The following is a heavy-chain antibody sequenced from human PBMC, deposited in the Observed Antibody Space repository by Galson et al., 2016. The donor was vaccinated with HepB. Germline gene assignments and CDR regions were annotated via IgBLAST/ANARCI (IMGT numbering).Heavy chain of an antibody. D-gene: IGHD3-3*01. V-gene: IGHV3-23*01. CDR1: GFTFKNFG. CDR2: ICGSCGDI. Sequence: SLRLSCAASGFTFKNFGMTWVRQAPGKGLEWVSTICGSCGDIDYADSVQGRFTISRDNSKNTLSLQMNSLRAEDTAVYYCAKAFDFWSGYPFDHWGPGTVVTVSS. CDR3: AKAFDFWSGYPFDH. J-gene: IGHJ4*02.